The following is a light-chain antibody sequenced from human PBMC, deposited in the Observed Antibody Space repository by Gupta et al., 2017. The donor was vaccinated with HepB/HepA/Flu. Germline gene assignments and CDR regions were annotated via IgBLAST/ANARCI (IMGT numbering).Light chain of an antibody. CDR3: NSDEGTDIYV. V-gene: IGLV2-8*01. CDR1: RSDVGGYNS. J-gene: IGLJ1*01. Sequence: QSALTQPPSASGSPGPSVTISCTGTRSDVGGYNSFSWYQQYPGKAHQLIIYDVKNSSAAVPGRFSGSKAGNTASLTVSGHQEEEDADYYYNSDEGTDIYVFGSGTKGTVL. CDR2: DVK.